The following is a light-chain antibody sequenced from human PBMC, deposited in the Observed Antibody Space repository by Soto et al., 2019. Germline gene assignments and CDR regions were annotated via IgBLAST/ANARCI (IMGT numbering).Light chain of an antibody. CDR3: QSYDSRLSGYV. CDR2: GNS. V-gene: IGLV1-40*01. CDR1: SSNIGAGYD. J-gene: IGLJ1*01. Sequence: QSVLTQPPSVSGAPGQRVTISCTGSSSNIGAGYDVHWYQQLPGTAPKLLIYGNSNRPSGVPDRVSGSKSGTSASLAITGLQVEDEADYYCQSYDSRLSGYVFGTGTKVTVL.